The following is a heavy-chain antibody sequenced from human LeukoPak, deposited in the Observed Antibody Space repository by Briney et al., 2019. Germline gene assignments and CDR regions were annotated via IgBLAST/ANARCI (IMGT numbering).Heavy chain of an antibody. V-gene: IGHV3-30*04. CDR1: GFTFSDHA. J-gene: IGHJ4*02. Sequence: GGSLRLSCTASGFTFSDHAMHWVRQAPGKGLEWVTVISYHARDQFYADSVKGRFTVSRDNSRNILYLQMNSLRVEDSAVYYCTAQPCINGICYLDYWGQGALVTVSS. CDR2: ISYHARDQ. CDR3: TAQPCINGICYLDY. D-gene: IGHD2-8*01.